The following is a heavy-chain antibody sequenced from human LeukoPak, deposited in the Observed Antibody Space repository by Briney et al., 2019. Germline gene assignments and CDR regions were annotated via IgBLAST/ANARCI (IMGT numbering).Heavy chain of an antibody. CDR3: ARDSRWLLDY. J-gene: IGHJ4*02. CDR1: GFTFSSHW. D-gene: IGHD6-19*01. CDR2: IKEDGGVE. Sequence: GGSLRLSCTASGFTFSSHWMTWVRQLPGKGLEWVANIKEDGGVEYYVDSVKGRFTISRDNTKNALYLQMNNLRADDTAVYFCARDSRWLLDYWGQGTLITVSS. V-gene: IGHV3-7*03.